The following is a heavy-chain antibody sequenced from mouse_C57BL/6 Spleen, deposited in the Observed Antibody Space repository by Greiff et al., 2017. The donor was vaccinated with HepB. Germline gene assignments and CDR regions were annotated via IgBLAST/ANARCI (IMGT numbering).Heavy chain of an antibody. Sequence: QVQLQQPGAELVMPGASVKLSCKASGYTFTSYWMHWVKQRPGQGLEWIGEIDPSDSYTNYNQKFKGKSTLTVDKSSSTAYMQLSSLTSEDAAVSYCARPDYYGSSRDYWGQGTTLTVSS. CDR3: ARPDYYGSSRDY. V-gene: IGHV1-69*01. D-gene: IGHD1-1*01. CDR2: IDPSDSYT. J-gene: IGHJ2*01. CDR1: GYTFTSYW.